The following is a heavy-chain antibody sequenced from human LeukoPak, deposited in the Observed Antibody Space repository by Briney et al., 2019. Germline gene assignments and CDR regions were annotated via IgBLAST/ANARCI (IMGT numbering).Heavy chain of an antibody. CDR3: ARVPYSSSSFDYYYYGMDV. CDR2: ISYDGSNK. V-gene: IGHV3-30-3*01. J-gene: IGHJ6*02. D-gene: IGHD6-6*01. Sequence: GGSLRLSCAASGFTFSSYAMHWVRQAPGKGLEWVAVISYDGSNKYYADSVKGRFTISRDNSKNTLYLQMNSLRAEDTAVYYCARVPYSSSSFDYYYYGMDVWGQGTTVTVSS. CDR1: GFTFSSYA.